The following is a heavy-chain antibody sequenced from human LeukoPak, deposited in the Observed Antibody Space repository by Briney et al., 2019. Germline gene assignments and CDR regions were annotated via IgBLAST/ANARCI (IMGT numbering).Heavy chain of an antibody. CDR1: GFSFSVYT. D-gene: IGHD3-10*01. J-gene: IGHJ4*02. Sequence: LRLSCAASGFSFSVYTIQWVRQHPGKGLEWIGYIYYSGSTYYNPSLKSRVTISVDTSKNQFSLKLSSVTAADTAVYYCARETLPLPSYFDYWGQGTLVTVSS. CDR2: IYYSGST. V-gene: IGHV4-31*02. CDR3: ARETLPLPSYFDY.